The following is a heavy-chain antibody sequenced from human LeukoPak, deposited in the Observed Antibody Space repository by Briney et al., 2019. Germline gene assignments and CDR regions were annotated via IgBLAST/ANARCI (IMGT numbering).Heavy chain of an antibody. J-gene: IGHJ4*02. Sequence: SETLSLTCGVFGGSISSYYWSWIRQPAGKGLEWIGRIYTTGKTNYNPSLRSRVTMSVDTSKNQFSLKLSSVTAADTAMYYCARLEYCGASSCYGDYWGRGIVVRVSS. D-gene: IGHD2-15*01. CDR3: ARLEYCGASSCYGDY. CDR2: IYTTGKT. V-gene: IGHV4-4*07. CDR1: GGSISSYY.